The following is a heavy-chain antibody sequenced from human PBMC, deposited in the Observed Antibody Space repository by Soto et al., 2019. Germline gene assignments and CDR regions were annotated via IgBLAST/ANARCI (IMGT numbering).Heavy chain of an antibody. CDR2: ISRTGDSA. CDR3: AKGPDGSGYYHNWFDS. J-gene: IGHJ5*01. D-gene: IGHD3-22*01. V-gene: IGHV3-23*01. CDR1: GFSFSDYA. Sequence: EVHLLESGGALVQPGGSLTLSCAASGFSFSDYAMSWVRQAPGKGLEWVSSISRTGDSAYYADSVKGRFAISRDRSKSRLSLQRNSLGVEDTAVYYCAKGPDGSGYYHNWFDSWGQGTLITVSS.